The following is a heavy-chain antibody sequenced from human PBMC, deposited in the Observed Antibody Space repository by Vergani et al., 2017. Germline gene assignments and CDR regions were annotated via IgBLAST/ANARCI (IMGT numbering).Heavy chain of an antibody. CDR3: ARDRVVVVPAAMDYYYYYMDV. Sequence: QVQLVQSGSELKKPGASVKVSCKASGYTFTSYAMNWVRQAPGQGLEWMGRINPNSGGTNYAQKFQGRVTMTRDTSISTAYMELSRLRSDDTAVYYCARDRVVVVPAAMDYYYYYMDVWGKGTTVTVSS. V-gene: IGHV1-2*06. D-gene: IGHD2-2*01. CDR2: INPNSGGT. J-gene: IGHJ6*03. CDR1: GYTFTSYA.